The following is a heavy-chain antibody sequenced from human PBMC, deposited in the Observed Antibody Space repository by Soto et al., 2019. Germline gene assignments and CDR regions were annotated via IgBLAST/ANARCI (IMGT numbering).Heavy chain of an antibody. D-gene: IGHD3-3*02. CDR3: ATSLELGMGWHDS. V-gene: IGHV1-69*06. CDR2: IISIFGAA. J-gene: IGHJ4*02. CDR1: GDTFISYG. Sequence: GASVKVSCKASGDTFISYGITWVRQAPGQGLEWMGGIISIFGAANYSQKFQGRVTITADKSTSTAYMELSSLTSEDTAMYYCATSLELGMGWHDSWGPGTLGIVS.